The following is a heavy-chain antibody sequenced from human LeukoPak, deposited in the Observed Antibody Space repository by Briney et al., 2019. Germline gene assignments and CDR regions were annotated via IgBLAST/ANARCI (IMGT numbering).Heavy chain of an antibody. D-gene: IGHD6-19*01. V-gene: IGHV3-30*18. CDR2: ISYDGSNK. J-gene: IGHJ1*01. CDR1: GFTFSSYG. Sequence: TGGSLRLSCAASGFTFSSYGMHWVRQAPGKGLEWVAVISYDGSNKYYADSVKGRFTISRDNSKNTLYLQMNSLRAEDTAVYYCAKDFVRGRLYFQHWGQGTLVTVSS. CDR3: AKDFVRGRLYFQH.